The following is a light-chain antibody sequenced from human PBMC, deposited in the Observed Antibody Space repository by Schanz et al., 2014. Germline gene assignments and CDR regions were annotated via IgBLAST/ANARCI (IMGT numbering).Light chain of an antibody. CDR1: SSDVGGHNY. CDR3: QCYDSSLSGWRV. V-gene: IGLV2-8*01. CDR2: EVN. Sequence: QSALTQPPSASGSPGQSVTISCTGTSSDVGGHNYVSWYQQHPGKSPKLMISEVNKRPSGVPDRFSGSKSGNTASLTVSGLQAEDEGDYYCQCYDSSLSGWRVFGGGTKLTVL. J-gene: IGLJ3*02.